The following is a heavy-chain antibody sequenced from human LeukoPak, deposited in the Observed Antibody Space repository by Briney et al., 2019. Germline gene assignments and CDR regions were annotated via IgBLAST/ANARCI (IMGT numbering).Heavy chain of an antibody. D-gene: IGHD1-1*01. V-gene: IGHV3-30-3*01. J-gene: IGHJ4*02. CDR1: GFTFSSYA. CDR2: ISKDGSYT. Sequence: PGGSLRLSCAASGFTFSSYAMFWVRQAPGKGLEWVTIISKDGSYTFYADSVKGRFTISRDNSKNTLYLQMNSLRAEDTAVYYCARAQGTVPSDYWGQGTLVTVSS. CDR3: ARAQGTVPSDY.